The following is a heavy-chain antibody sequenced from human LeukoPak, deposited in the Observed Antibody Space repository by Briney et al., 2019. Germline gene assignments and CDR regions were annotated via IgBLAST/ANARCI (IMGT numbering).Heavy chain of an antibody. D-gene: IGHD3-22*01. CDR1: GFTFDDYG. CDR2: INWNGGST. Sequence: QSGGSLRLSCAASGFTFDDYGMSWVRHAQVKGMEWVSGINWNGGSTGYADSVKGRFTISRDNAKNSLYLQMHSLRAEDTALYYCAKSTQYYHSSGYYYEASYYFDYWGQGTMVTVSS. J-gene: IGHJ4*02. CDR3: AKSTQYYHSSGYYYEASYYFDY. V-gene: IGHV3-20*04.